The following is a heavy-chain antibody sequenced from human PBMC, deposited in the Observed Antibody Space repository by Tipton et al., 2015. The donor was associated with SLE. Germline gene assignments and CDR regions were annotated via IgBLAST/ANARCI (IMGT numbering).Heavy chain of an antibody. D-gene: IGHD2-2*01. Sequence: TLSLTCTVSGGSISGYYWSWIRQSAGKGLEWIGRVHTSGSTSYNPSLKSRLTMSVDMSNNQLYLRLSSVTAADTALYYCVRVIVPASRGAFDIWGQGTMFTVSS. CDR1: GGSISGYY. J-gene: IGHJ3*02. CDR3: VRVIVPASRGAFDI. CDR2: VHTSGST. V-gene: IGHV4-4*07.